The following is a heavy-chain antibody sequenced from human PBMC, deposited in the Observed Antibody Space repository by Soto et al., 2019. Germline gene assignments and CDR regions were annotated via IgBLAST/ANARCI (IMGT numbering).Heavy chain of an antibody. CDR1: GDTFTNFG. CDR2: IATYNSNR. D-gene: IGHD3-10*01. J-gene: IGHJ5*02. Sequence: HLVQSGPEVKKPGASITVSCKTSGDTFTNFGLSWVRQAPGQGLEWMGWIATYNSNRNYAQKFQGRLTLTTDTSTSTAYMELKNLGYDDTAVYYSARVVRGVVNWFDPWGQGTLVTVSS. CDR3: ARVVRGVVNWFDP. V-gene: IGHV1-18*01.